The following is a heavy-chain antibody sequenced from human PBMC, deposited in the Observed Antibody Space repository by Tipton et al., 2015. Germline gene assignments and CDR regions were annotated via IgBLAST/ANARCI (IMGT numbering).Heavy chain of an antibody. CDR1: GGSISSSSYY. CDR3: ACQDYDSLTRDYQTVDY. CDR2: LYLSGST. D-gene: IGHD3-9*01. Sequence: TLSLTCTVSGGSISSSSYYWAWIRQPPGKGLEWIGGLYLSGSTYYNPSLKSRVTMSRDTSKNQFSLKLTSVTAADTAVYYCACQDYDSLTRDYQTVDYWGQGTLVTVSS. V-gene: IGHV4-39*07. J-gene: IGHJ4*02.